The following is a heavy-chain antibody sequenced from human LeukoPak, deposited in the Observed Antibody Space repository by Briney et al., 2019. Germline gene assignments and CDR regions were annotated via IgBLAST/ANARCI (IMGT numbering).Heavy chain of an antibody. CDR2: IYYSGST. CDR1: GGSISSGGYY. J-gene: IGHJ4*02. V-gene: IGHV4-31*03. D-gene: IGHD2-21*02. Sequence: SQTLSLTCTVSGGSISSGGYYWSWIRQHPGTGLEWIGYIYYSGSTYYNPSLKSRVTISVDTSKNQFSLKLSSVTAADTAVYYCARGPNRLPDYWGQGTLVTVSS. CDR3: ARGPNRLPDY.